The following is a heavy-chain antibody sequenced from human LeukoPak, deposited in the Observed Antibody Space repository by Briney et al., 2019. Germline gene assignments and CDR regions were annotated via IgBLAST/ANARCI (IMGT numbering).Heavy chain of an antibody. J-gene: IGHJ6*03. CDR2: IHFDGNTN. Sequence: GGSLRLSCAASGFTFSSYGMHWVRQAPGKGLDWVAFIHFDGNTNFSSDSVKGRFTISRDSSKNTLYLQMNSLRAEDTAVYYCARDEAAAVPTPYYYYYYMDVWGKGTTVTVSS. CDR1: GFTFSSYG. CDR3: ARDEAAAVPTPYYYYYYMDV. V-gene: IGHV3-30*02. D-gene: IGHD6-13*01.